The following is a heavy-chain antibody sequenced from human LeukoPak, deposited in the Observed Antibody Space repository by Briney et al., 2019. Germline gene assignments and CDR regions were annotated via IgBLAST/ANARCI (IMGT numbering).Heavy chain of an antibody. V-gene: IGHV4-4*09. CDR3: ARHEAGPSYSGSYNNWFDP. D-gene: IGHD1-26*01. CDR2: IYTSGST. Sequence: SETLSLTCTVSGGSVSSYYWSWIRQPPGKGLEWIGYIYTSGSTNYNPSLNSRVTISVDTSKNQFSLKLTSVTAADTAVYYCARHEAGPSYSGSYNNWFDPWGQGTLVTVSS. J-gene: IGHJ5*02. CDR1: GGSVSSYY.